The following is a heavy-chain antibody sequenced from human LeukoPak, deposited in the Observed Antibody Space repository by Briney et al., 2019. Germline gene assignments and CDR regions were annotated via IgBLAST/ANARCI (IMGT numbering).Heavy chain of an antibody. D-gene: IGHD2-15*01. Sequence: GGSLRLSCAASGFTFSSYAMSWARQAPGKGLEWVPAISGSGGSTYYADSVKGRFTISRDNSKNTLYLQMNSLRAEDTAVYYCAKGQVVVAAFIHDYWGQGTLVTVSS. CDR2: ISGSGGST. J-gene: IGHJ4*02. V-gene: IGHV3-23*01. CDR3: AKGQVVVAAFIHDY. CDR1: GFTFSSYA.